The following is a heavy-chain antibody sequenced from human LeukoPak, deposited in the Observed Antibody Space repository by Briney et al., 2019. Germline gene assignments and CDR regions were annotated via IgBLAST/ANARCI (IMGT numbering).Heavy chain of an antibody. Sequence: PGGSLRLSCAASGFTFSSYSMNWVRQAPGKGLEWLSYITSSSSSIFYADSVKGRFTISRDNAKNSLYLQMNSLRAEDTAVYYCAKDSQQLAYYFDYWGQGTLVTVSS. V-gene: IGHV3-48*04. CDR2: ITSSSSSI. D-gene: IGHD6-13*01. CDR3: AKDSQQLAYYFDY. J-gene: IGHJ4*02. CDR1: GFTFSSYS.